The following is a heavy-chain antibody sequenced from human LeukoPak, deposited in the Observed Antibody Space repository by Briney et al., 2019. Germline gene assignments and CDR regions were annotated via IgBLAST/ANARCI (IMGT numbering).Heavy chain of an antibody. V-gene: IGHV1-18*01. CDR2: ISGSNGNT. Sequence: ASVRVSCKASGYTFTSYGISWVRQAPGQGLEWMGWISGSNGNTNYAQKLQGRVTMTTDTSTSTVYMELSSLRSEDTAIYYCARGDHVRIYTESAFDIWGQGTMVTVSS. D-gene: IGHD2-15*01. J-gene: IGHJ3*02. CDR1: GYTFTSYG. CDR3: ARGDHVRIYTESAFDI.